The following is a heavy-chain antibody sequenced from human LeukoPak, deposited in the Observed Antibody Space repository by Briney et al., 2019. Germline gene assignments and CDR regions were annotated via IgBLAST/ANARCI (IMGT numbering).Heavy chain of an antibody. D-gene: IGHD2-15*01. Sequence: HPGGSLRLSCAASGFTFSSYAMSWVRQAPGKGLEWVSSISGGGGSTYYGDSVKGRFTISRDNSKNTLYLQMNSLRAEDTAVYYCAKKIIGYCSSGRCHFDYWGQGTLVTVSS. V-gene: IGHV3-23*01. CDR3: AKKIIGYCSSGRCHFDY. CDR2: ISGGGGST. J-gene: IGHJ4*02. CDR1: GFTFSSYA.